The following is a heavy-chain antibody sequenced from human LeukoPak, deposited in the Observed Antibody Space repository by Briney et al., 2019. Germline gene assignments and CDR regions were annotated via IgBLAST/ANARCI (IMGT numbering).Heavy chain of an antibody. V-gene: IGHV3-48*01. D-gene: IGHD2-15*01. Sequence: PGGFLRLSCAASGFTFSSYSMNWVRQAPGKGLEWVSYISSSSSTIYYADSVKGRFTISRDNAKNSLYLQMNSLRAEDTAVYYCARYSARDYWGQGTLVTVSS. CDR1: GFTFSSYS. CDR3: ARYSARDY. CDR2: ISSSSSTI. J-gene: IGHJ4*02.